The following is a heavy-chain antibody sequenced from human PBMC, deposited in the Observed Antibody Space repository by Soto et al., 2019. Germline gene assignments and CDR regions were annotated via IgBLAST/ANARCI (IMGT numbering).Heavy chain of an antibody. V-gene: IGHV1-18*01. J-gene: IGHJ4*02. CDR3: ARDRDYDILTGYPTFDY. CDR2: ISAYNGNT. Sequence: GASVKVSCKASGYTFTNYGITWVRQAPGQGLEWMGWISAYNGNTHYTQRLQGRVTMTTDTSTSTAYMELRSLRSDDTAVYYCARDRDYDILTGYPTFDYWGQGTLVTVSS. CDR1: GYTFTNYG. D-gene: IGHD3-9*01.